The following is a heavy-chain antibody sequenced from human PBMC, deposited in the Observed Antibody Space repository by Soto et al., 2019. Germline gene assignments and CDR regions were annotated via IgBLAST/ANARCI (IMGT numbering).Heavy chain of an antibody. J-gene: IGHJ6*03. Sequence: GGSLRLSCAASGFTFDDYGMSWVRQAPGKGLEWVSGINWNGGSTGYADSVKGRFTISRDNAKNSLYLQMNSLRAEDTALYHCARVARKLGYCANGVCYNSAGYYYYMDVWGKGTTVTVSS. V-gene: IGHV3-20*01. D-gene: IGHD2-8*01. CDR1: GFTFDDYG. CDR2: INWNGGST. CDR3: ARVARKLGYCANGVCYNSAGYYYYMDV.